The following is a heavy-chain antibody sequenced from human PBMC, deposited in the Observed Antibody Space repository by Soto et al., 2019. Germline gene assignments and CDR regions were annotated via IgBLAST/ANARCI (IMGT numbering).Heavy chain of an antibody. CDR1: GDTFSSFA. D-gene: IGHD1-1*01. CDR2: IIPIFRTP. Sequence: QVHLVQSGAEVKKPGSSVKVSCKASGDTFSSFAISWVRQAPGQGLEWMGGIIPIFRTPKYGQKCPGRVTITADEPTSTASMELSSLRSEDTAVYYCARDTDREQLGGNYYYALDVWGQGTTVIVSS. V-gene: IGHV1-69*12. CDR3: ARDTDREQLGGNYYYALDV. J-gene: IGHJ6*02.